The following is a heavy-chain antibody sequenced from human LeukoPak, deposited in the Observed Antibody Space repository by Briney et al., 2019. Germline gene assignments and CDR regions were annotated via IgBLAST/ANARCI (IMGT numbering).Heavy chain of an antibody. CDR3: ANIVVVPAATRAFAFDI. CDR1: GFTFSSYA. J-gene: IGHJ3*02. V-gene: IGHV3-23*01. Sequence: GGSLGLSCAASGFTFSSYAMSWVRQAPGKGLEWVSAISGSGGSTYYADSVKGRFTISRDNSKNTLYLQMNSLRAEDTAVYYCANIVVVPAATRAFAFDIWGQGTMVTVSS. D-gene: IGHD2-2*01. CDR2: ISGSGGST.